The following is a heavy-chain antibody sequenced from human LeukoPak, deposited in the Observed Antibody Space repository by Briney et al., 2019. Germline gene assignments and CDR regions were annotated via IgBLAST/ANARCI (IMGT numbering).Heavy chain of an antibody. Sequence: SETLSLTCTASGGSISSYYWSWIRQPPGKGLEWIGYIYYSGSTNYNPSLKSRVTISVDTSKNQFSLKLSSVTAADTAVYYCARTGSYSSSWPFDYWGQGTLVTVSS. CDR3: ARTGSYSSSWPFDY. CDR1: GGSISSYY. J-gene: IGHJ4*02. V-gene: IGHV4-59*01. D-gene: IGHD6-13*01. CDR2: IYYSGST.